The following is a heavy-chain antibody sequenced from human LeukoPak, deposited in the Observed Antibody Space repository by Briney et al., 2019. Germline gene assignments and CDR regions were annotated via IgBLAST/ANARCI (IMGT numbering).Heavy chain of an antibody. CDR2: IHPRSGDT. D-gene: IGHD3-10*01. Sequence: GASVKVSCKASGYSFTAFYIHWVRQAPGQGLEWMGWIHPRSGDTRYAQKFQGRVTMARDTSISTVYMDLSSLGSDDTAVYYCARDGEYGTGSYYRGSFDYWGRGILVTVSS. J-gene: IGHJ4*02. V-gene: IGHV1-2*02. CDR1: GYSFTAFY. CDR3: ARDGEYGTGSYYRGSFDY.